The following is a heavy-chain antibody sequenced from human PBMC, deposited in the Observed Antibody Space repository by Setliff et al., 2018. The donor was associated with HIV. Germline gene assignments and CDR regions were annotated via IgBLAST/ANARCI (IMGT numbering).Heavy chain of an antibody. CDR1: GFTFSSYA. V-gene: IGHV3-23*01. Sequence: PGGSLRLSCAASGFTFSSYAMSWVRQAPGKGLEWVSAISGSGGKAFYADSVKGRFTISRDNAKNSLYLQMNSLRAEDTAVYYCARPNYYDSSGSFDYWGQGTLVTVSS. CDR3: ARPNYYDSSGSFDY. J-gene: IGHJ4*02. CDR2: ISGSGGKA. D-gene: IGHD3-22*01.